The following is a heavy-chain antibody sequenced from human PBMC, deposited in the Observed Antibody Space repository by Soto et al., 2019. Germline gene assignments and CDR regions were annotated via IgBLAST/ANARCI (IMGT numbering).Heavy chain of an antibody. CDR1: GGSISSYY. CDR2: IYYSGST. D-gene: IGHD6-19*01. Sequence: QVQLQESGPGLVKPSETLSLTCTVSGGSISSYYWSWIRQPPGKGLEWIGYIYYSGSTNYNPSLKSRVTISVDTSKNQFSLKLSSVTAADTAVYYCARRGWSSGWYHDYWGQGTLVTVSS. J-gene: IGHJ4*02. V-gene: IGHV4-59*08. CDR3: ARRGWSSGWYHDY.